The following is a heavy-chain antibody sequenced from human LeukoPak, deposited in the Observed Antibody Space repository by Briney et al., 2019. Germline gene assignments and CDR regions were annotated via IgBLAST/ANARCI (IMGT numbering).Heavy chain of an antibody. CDR1: GFTFSSYS. D-gene: IGHD2-21*02. Sequence: PGGSLRLSCAASGFTFSSYSMNWVRQAPGKGLEWVSYISSSSSTIYYADSVKGRFTISRDISKNRLYLQMNSLRAEDTAIYYCAKDRGVTPIPFDYWGQGTLVTVSS. V-gene: IGHV3-48*01. J-gene: IGHJ4*02. CDR3: AKDRGVTPIPFDY. CDR2: ISSSSSTI.